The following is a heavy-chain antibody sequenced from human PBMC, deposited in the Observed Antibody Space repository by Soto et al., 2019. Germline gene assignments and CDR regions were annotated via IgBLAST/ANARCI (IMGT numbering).Heavy chain of an antibody. J-gene: IGHJ6*02. CDR2: IYPGDSDT. D-gene: IGHD6-13*01. CDR3: ARTSAAGKYYYGVDG. V-gene: IGHV5-51*01. CDR1: GYSFTSYW. Sequence: GESLKISCKGSGYSFTSYWIGWVRQMPGKGLEWVGIIYPGDSDTRYSPSFQGQVTISADKSISTAYLQWSSLKASDTAMYYCARTSAAGKYYYGVDGWGQGTTVTVSS.